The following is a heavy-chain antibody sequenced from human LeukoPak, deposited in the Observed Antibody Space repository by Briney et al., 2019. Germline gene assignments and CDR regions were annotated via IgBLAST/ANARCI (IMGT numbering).Heavy chain of an antibody. V-gene: IGHV3-23*01. CDR1: GFTFSSYA. J-gene: IGHJ4*02. D-gene: IGHD6-13*01. Sequence: PGGSLRLSCAASGFTFSSYAMSWVRQAPGEGLEWVSGISAGGGTIYYTDSVKGRFTISRDNSKNTLDLQMNSLRAEDTAVYYCAKDRARAAAGFFDFWGQGTLVTVSS. CDR3: AKDRARAAAGFFDF. CDR2: ISAGGGTI.